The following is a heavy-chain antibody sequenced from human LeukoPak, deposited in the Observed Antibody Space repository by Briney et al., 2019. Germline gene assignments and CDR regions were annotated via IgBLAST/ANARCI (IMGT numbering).Heavy chain of an antibody. V-gene: IGHV1-69*13. CDR3: ARAISLVPAAMDY. CDR2: IIPIFGTA. D-gene: IGHD2-2*01. Sequence: SVKVSCKASGGTFSSYAISWVRQAPGQGLEWMGGIIPIFGTATYAQKFQGRVTITADESTSTAYMELSSLRSEDTAVYYCARAISLVPAAMDYWGQGTLVTVSS. J-gene: IGHJ4*02. CDR1: GGTFSSYA.